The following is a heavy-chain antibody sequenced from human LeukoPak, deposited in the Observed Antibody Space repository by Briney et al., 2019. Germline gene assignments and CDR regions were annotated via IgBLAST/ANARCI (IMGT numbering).Heavy chain of an antibody. J-gene: IGHJ6*03. Sequence: SETLSLTCTVSGGSISSYYWSWIRQPPGKGLEWIGYFYYSGSTNYNPSLKSRVTISVDTSKNQFSLKLSSVTAADTAVYYCARGPWVSYYDYYYYMDVWGKGTTVTVSS. CDR2: FYYSGST. CDR3: ARGPWVSYYDYYYYMDV. V-gene: IGHV4-59*01. D-gene: IGHD1-26*01. CDR1: GGSISSYY.